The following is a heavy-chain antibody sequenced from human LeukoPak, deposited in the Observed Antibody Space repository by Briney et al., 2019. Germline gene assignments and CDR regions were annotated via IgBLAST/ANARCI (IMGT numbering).Heavy chain of an antibody. CDR2: IYYSGST. J-gene: IGHJ4*02. D-gene: IGHD3-10*01. V-gene: IGHV4-39*01. CDR3: ARLYGSGSYLDY. CDR1: SGSISSSNYF. Sequence: SQTLSLTCTVSSGSISSSNYFWGWIRQPPGKGQEWIGSIYYSGSTYYNPSLKSRVTISVDTSKNQFSLKLSSVTAADTAVYYCARLYGSGSYLDYWGQGTLVTVSS.